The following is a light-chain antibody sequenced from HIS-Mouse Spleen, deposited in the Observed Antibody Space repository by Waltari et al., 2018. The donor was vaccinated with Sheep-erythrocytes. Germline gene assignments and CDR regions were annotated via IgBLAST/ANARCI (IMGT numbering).Light chain of an antibody. CDR3: SSYAGSNNWV. J-gene: IGLJ3*02. Sequence: QSALTQPPSASGSPGQSVTIPCTATSRDVRGYNSVSWYQQHPGKAPKLMIYEVSKRPSGVPDRFSGSKSGNTASLTVSGLQAEDEADYYCSSYAGSNNWVFGGGTKLTVL. CDR2: EVS. CDR1: SRDVRGYNS. V-gene: IGLV2-8*01.